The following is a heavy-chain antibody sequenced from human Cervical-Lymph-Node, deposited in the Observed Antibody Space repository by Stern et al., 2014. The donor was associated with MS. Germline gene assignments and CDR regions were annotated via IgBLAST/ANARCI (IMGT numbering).Heavy chain of an antibody. CDR1: GDTFERYG. V-gene: IGHV1-69*01. J-gene: IGHJ4*02. D-gene: IGHD3-10*01. CDR2: LFPFFGTP. Sequence: QVQLGQSGTEVKKPGSSVKVSCKAAGDTFERYGISWGRQPPGQGLEWMGGLFPFFGTPIYAQKFQGRVTMTADESTTTAYMDLTSLSVEDTAVYYCATSTYGLVHWGQGTLVTVSS. CDR3: ATSTYGLVH.